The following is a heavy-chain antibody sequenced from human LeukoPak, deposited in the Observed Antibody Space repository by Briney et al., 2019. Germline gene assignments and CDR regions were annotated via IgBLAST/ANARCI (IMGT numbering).Heavy chain of an antibody. Sequence: SETLSLTCTVSGGSISSYYWSWIRQPPGKGLEWIGYIYYSGSTNYNPSLKSRVTISVDTSKNQFSLKLSSVTAADTAVYYCARQGSDYYDSSGYYYGNWFDPWRQGTLVTVSS. V-gene: IGHV4-59*08. CDR1: GGSISSYY. J-gene: IGHJ5*02. CDR3: ARQGSDYYDSSGYYYGNWFDP. D-gene: IGHD3-22*01. CDR2: IYYSGST.